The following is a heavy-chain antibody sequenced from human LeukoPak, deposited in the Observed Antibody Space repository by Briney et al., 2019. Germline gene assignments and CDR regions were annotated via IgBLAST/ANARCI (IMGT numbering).Heavy chain of an antibody. CDR2: MNQDGSDK. J-gene: IGHJ6*02. Sequence: GGSLRLSCAASGFTFSDSWMSWVRQAPGKGLEWVANMNQDGSDKDYVDSVKGRFTISRDNARNSLYLQLGSLRAEDTAVYYCATYTHWVAGDVWGQGTTVTVSS. V-gene: IGHV3-7*01. D-gene: IGHD3-16*01. CDR3: ATYTHWVAGDV. CDR1: GFTFSDSW.